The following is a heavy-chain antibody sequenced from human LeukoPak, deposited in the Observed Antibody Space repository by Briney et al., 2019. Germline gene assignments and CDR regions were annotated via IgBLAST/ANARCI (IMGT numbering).Heavy chain of an antibody. V-gene: IGHV3-23*01. Sequence: PGGSLRLSCAASGFTFSSYAMSWVRQAPGKGLEWVSAISGSGGSTYYADSVKGRFTISRDNSKNTLYLQMNSLRAEDTAVYYWAKDPARIAAAGTGYDYWGQGTLVTVSS. CDR3: AKDPARIAAAGTGYDY. CDR2: ISGSGGST. CDR1: GFTFSSYA. J-gene: IGHJ4*02. D-gene: IGHD6-13*01.